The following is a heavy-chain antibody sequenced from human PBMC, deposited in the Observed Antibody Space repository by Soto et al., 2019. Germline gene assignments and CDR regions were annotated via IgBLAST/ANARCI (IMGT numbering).Heavy chain of an antibody. D-gene: IGHD6-6*01. V-gene: IGHV3-48*02. Sequence: EVQLVESGGGLVQPGGSLRLSCAASGFTFSSYSMNWVRQAPGKGLEWVSYISSSSSTIYYADSVKGRFTISRDNAKNSLYLQMNSLRDEDTAVYYCARECIAAPPYYYYYGMDVWGQGTTVTVSS. J-gene: IGHJ6*02. CDR1: GFTFSSYS. CDR3: ARECIAAPPYYYYYGMDV. CDR2: ISSSSSTI.